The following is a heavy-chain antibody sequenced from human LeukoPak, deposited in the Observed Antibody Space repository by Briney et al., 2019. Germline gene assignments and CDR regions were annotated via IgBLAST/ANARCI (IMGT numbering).Heavy chain of an antibody. Sequence: ASVKVSCKASGGTFSSYAISWVRQAPGQGLEWMGGIIPIFGTANYAQKFQGRVTITTDESTSTAYMELSSLRSEDTAVYYCARRRSIQLWASFDYWGQGTLVTVSS. CDR1: GGTFSSYA. D-gene: IGHD5-18*01. J-gene: IGHJ4*02. CDR3: ARRRSIQLWASFDY. V-gene: IGHV1-69*05. CDR2: IIPIFGTA.